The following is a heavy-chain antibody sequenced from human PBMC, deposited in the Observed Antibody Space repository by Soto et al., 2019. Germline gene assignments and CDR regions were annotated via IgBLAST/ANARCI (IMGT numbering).Heavy chain of an antibody. Sequence: PGESLKISCKGSGYSFTSYWIGWVRQMPGKGLEWMGIIYPGDSDTRYSPSFQGQVTISADKSISTAYLQWSSLKASDTAMYYCARSERRGSYSNYYYYGMDVWGQGTTVTV. V-gene: IGHV5-51*01. CDR3: ARSERRGSYSNYYYYGMDV. D-gene: IGHD1-26*01. J-gene: IGHJ6*02. CDR1: GYSFTSYW. CDR2: IYPGDSDT.